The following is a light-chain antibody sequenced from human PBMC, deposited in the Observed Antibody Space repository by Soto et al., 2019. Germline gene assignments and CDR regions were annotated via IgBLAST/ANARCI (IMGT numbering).Light chain of an antibody. CDR3: QQYDNPPPT. CDR2: DAS. CDR1: QDISNY. J-gene: IGKJ4*01. Sequence: IQMTQSPSSLSASVGDRVTITCQASQDISNYLNWYQQKPGKAPKLLIYDASNLETGVPSRFSGSGSGTDFTFTISSLQPEDIATYYCQQYDNPPPTFGGGTKVEIK. V-gene: IGKV1-33*01.